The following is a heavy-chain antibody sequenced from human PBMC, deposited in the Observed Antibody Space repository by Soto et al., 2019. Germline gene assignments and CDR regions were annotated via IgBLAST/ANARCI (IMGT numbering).Heavy chain of an antibody. CDR2: IVVGSGNT. D-gene: IGHD2-8*01. CDR1: GFTFTSSA. CDR3: AAERCTKGVCPGIDP. Sequence: MQLVQSGPEVKKPGTSVKVSFKASGFTFTSSAVQWVRQARGRRREWIGWIVVGSGNTNYAQKFQERVTITRDMSTSTGYMELSSLRAEDTAVDYCAAERCTKGVCPGIDPWGQGTLGTGSS. V-gene: IGHV1-58*01. J-gene: IGHJ5*02.